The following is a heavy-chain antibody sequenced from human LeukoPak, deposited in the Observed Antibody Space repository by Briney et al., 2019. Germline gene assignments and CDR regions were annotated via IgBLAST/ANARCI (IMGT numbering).Heavy chain of an antibody. CDR3: AAQISSGYES. CDR1: GGSFSGYY. V-gene: IGHV4-34*01. CDR2: INHSGST. Sequence: SETLSLTCAVYGGSFSGYYWSWIRQPPGKGLEWIGEINHSGSTNYNPSLKSRVTISVDTSKNQFSLKLSSVTAADTAVYYCAAQISSGYESWGQGTLVTVSS. D-gene: IGHD3-22*01. J-gene: IGHJ5*02.